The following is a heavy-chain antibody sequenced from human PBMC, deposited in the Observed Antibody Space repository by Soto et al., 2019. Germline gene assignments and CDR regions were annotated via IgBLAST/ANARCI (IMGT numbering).Heavy chain of an antibody. CDR2: IDWDDDK. J-gene: IGHJ6*02. V-gene: IGHV2-70*11. Sequence: SGPTLVNPTQTLTLTCTFSGFSLSTSGMCVSWIRQPPGKALEWLARIDWDDDKYYSTSLKTRLTISKDTSKNQVVLTMTNMDPVDTATYYCARILSIGGRYQLPRNYYYYYGMDVWGQGTTVTVSS. CDR1: GFSLSTSGMC. D-gene: IGHD2-2*01. CDR3: ARILSIGGRYQLPRNYYYYYGMDV.